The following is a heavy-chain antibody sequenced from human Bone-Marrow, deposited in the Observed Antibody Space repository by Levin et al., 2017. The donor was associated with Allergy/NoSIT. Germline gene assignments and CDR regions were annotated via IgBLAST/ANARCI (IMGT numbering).Heavy chain of an antibody. V-gene: IGHV3-23*01. CDR3: DRVQTPKLVQDALDF. CDR1: GFTFRNHA. J-gene: IGHJ3*01. D-gene: IGHD1-26*01. CDR2: ISGSGYSQ. Sequence: GESLKISCAGSGFTFRNHAMTWVRQAPGRGLEWVSSISGSGYSQDYADSVKGRSTISRDNSQNTMDMEMNSLRAEDTAVYFCDRVQTPKLVQDALDFWGQGTVVIVSS.